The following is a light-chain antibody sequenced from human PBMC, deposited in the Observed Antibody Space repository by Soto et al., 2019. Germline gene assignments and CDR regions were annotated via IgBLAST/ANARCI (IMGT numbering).Light chain of an antibody. CDR3: QQRSSWPLT. Sequence: EVVLAQSPATLSLSPGDRATLSCRANESVSTYLAWYQQKPCQSPRLLIYDTSKRATGIPARFSGSGSGTDFTLTIVSVEPEDFVFYYCQQRSSWPLTFGGGTKVDIK. V-gene: IGKV3-11*01. J-gene: IGKJ4*01. CDR2: DTS. CDR1: ESVSTY.